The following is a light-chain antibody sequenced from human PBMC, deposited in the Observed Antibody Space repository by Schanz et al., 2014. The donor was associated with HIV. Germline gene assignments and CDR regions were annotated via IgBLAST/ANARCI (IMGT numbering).Light chain of an antibody. Sequence: EIVMTQSPATLSVSPGERATLSCRASQSVSSNFAWYQQKPGQAPRLLIYGASTRATGIPARFSGSGSGTEFTLTISRLEPEDFAVYYCHQGGTSWGTFGQGTKVESK. CDR3: HQGGTSWGT. CDR2: GAS. V-gene: IGKV3-15*01. J-gene: IGKJ1*01. CDR1: QSVSSN.